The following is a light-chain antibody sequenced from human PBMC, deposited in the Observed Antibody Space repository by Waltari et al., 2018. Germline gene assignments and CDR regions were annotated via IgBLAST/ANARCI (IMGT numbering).Light chain of an antibody. J-gene: IGLJ1*01. CDR3: SSYTTSNAPGV. V-gene: IGLV2-14*01. CDR1: DSDVCAYNF. Sequence: QSALTQPASVPGSPGQSITISCTGTDSDVCAYNFGSWYRQHPGKSPPLIIYEVSERPPGSSERFSGLQADDEAVYYCSSYTTSNAPGVFGTGTKVTVL. CDR2: EVS.